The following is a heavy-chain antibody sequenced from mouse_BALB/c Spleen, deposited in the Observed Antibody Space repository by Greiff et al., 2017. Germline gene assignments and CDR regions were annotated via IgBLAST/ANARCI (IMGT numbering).Heavy chain of an antibody. CDR3: NVYYGSSSWCAY. CDR2: IDPENGDT. V-gene: IGHV14-4*02. J-gene: IGHJ3*01. Sequence: EVMLVESGAELVRSGASVKLSCTASGFNIKDYYMHWVKQRPEQGLEWIGWIDPENGDTEYAPKFQGKATMTADTSSNTAYLQLSSLTSEDTAVYYCNVYYGSSSWCAYWGQGTLVTVSA. CDR1: GFNIKDYY. D-gene: IGHD1-1*01.